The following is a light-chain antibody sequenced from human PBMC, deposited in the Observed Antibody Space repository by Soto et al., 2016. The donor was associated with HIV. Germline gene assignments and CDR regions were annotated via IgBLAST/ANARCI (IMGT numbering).Light chain of an antibody. CDR3: QQSSRTPRT. Sequence: DIQMTQSPSSLSASVGDRVTITCRASQSISSYLNWYQQKPGEAPKLLIYAASSLQSGVPSRFSGSGSGTDFTLTISSLQPEDFATYYCQQSSRTPRTFGQGTKGEI. CDR2: AAS. CDR1: QSISSY. V-gene: IGKV1-39*01. J-gene: IGKJ1*01.